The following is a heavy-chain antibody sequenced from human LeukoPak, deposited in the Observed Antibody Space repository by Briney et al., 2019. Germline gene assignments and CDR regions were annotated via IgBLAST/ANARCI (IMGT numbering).Heavy chain of an antibody. Sequence: PSETLSLTCSVSGASITVYYWNWIRQAPGKGLEWLGHIDFSGMTKYNPSLKSRVTISADTSKNQFSLKLNSVTAADTAVYFCARRGYTYPDALDVWSQGTMVTVSS. CDR3: ARRGYTYPDALDV. J-gene: IGHJ3*01. CDR1: GASITVYY. CDR2: IDFSGMT. D-gene: IGHD3-22*01. V-gene: IGHV4-59*01.